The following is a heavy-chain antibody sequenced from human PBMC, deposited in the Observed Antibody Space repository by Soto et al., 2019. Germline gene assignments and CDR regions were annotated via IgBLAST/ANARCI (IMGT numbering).Heavy chain of an antibody. J-gene: IGHJ3*02. D-gene: IGHD3-10*01. CDR2: IVVGSGNT. Sequence: AEKVSCGTSGGTFTSSAIRCVRQARGQRLEWIGWIVVGSGNTNYAHKFQERVTITRDMSTSTAYMELSSLNSEDTAVYYCAAFEAIAMVRGYAFDIWGQGTMVTVSS. CDR1: GGTFTSSA. CDR3: AAFEAIAMVRGYAFDI. V-gene: IGHV1-58*02.